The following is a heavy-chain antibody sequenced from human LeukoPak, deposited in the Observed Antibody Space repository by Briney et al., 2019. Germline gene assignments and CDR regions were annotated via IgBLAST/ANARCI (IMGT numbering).Heavy chain of an antibody. CDR3: ARRPTASAERGMDV. V-gene: IGHV3-21*01. J-gene: IGHJ6*02. Sequence: AGGSLRLSCAASGFTFSSYSMNWVRQAPGKGLEWVSSISSSSSYIYYADSVKGRFTISRDNAKNTLYLEINSLGTEDTAVYYCARRPTASAERGMDVWGHGTTVIVSS. CDR1: GFTFSSYS. CDR2: ISSSSSYI. D-gene: IGHD6-25*01.